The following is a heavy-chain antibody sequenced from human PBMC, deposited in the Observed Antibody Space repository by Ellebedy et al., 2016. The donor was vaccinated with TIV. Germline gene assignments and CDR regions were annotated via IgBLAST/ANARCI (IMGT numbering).Heavy chain of an antibody. CDR1: GNTFSSYN. Sequence: GESLKISCAASGNTFSSYNMNWVRQAPGKGLQWVLYISTTSSNIYYADSVKGRFTISRDNAKNSLTLQMDSLRDEDTAVYYCVRDGGRDGYTYWYFDLWGRGTLVTVSS. V-gene: IGHV3-48*02. CDR3: VRDGGRDGYTYWYFDL. J-gene: IGHJ2*01. D-gene: IGHD5-24*01. CDR2: ISTTSSNI.